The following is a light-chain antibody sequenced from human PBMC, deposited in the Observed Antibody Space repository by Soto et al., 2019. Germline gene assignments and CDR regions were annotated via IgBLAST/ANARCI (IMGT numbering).Light chain of an antibody. CDR1: PSISSY. CDR3: QQSYSTPRA. V-gene: IGKV1-39*01. Sequence: DIQMNQSPSSLSASVGDRVTITCRASPSISSYLNWYQQKPGKAPKLLIYAASSLQSGVPSRFSGSGSGTDFTLTISRLQPEDFATYYCQQSYSTPRAFGGGTKVEIK. CDR2: AAS. J-gene: IGKJ4*01.